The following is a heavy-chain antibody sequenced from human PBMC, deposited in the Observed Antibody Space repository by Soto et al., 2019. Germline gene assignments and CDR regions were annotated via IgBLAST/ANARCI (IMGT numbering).Heavy chain of an antibody. J-gene: IGHJ6*02. CDR2: VSPPFRTS. Sequence: QVQLVQSGAEVKKPGSSVKVSCKTSGVSFNNNGIGWVRQAPGQGLEWMGGVSPPFRTSNYARKFQGRISITADAATGTVNMELSSLTSEDTAPYYCARVLYYGSGSYSPYGMDVWGQGTTVTVSS. D-gene: IGHD3-10*01. V-gene: IGHV1-69*01. CDR3: ARVLYYGSGSYSPYGMDV. CDR1: GVSFNNNG.